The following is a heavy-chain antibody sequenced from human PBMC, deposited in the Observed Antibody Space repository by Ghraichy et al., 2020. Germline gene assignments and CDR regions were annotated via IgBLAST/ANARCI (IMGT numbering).Heavy chain of an antibody. Sequence: GESLNISCAASGFTFSSYWMSWVRQAPGKGLEWVANIKQDGSEKYYVDSVKGRFTISRDNAKNSLYLQMNSLRAEDTAVYYCARDNFPDFWSGYYVYWGQGTLVTVSS. V-gene: IGHV3-7*01. CDR2: IKQDGSEK. D-gene: IGHD3-3*01. CDR1: GFTFSSYW. J-gene: IGHJ4*02. CDR3: ARDNFPDFWSGYYVY.